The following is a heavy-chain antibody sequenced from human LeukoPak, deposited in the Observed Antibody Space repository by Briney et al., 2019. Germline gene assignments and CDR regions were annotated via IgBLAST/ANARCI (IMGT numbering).Heavy chain of an antibody. Sequence: PSETLSLTCTVSGGSISSYYWSWIRQPAGKGLEWIGRIYTSGSTNYNPSLKSRVNMSVDTSKNQFSLKLSSVTAADTAVYYCARDLRVYSSGAYQDYWGQGTLVTVSS. V-gene: IGHV4-4*07. CDR1: GGSISSYY. J-gene: IGHJ4*02. CDR3: ARDLRVYSSGAYQDY. CDR2: IYTSGST. D-gene: IGHD6-19*01.